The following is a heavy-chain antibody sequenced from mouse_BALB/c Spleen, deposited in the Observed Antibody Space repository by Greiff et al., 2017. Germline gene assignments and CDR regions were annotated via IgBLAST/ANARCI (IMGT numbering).Heavy chain of an antibody. D-gene: IGHD1-1*01. Sequence: VQLVESGAELARPGASVKLSCKASGYTFTSYWMQWVKQRPGQGLEWIGAIYPGDGDTRYTQKFKGKATLTADKSSSTAYMQLSSLASEDSAVYYCARPVARDWSFDVWGAGTTVTVSS. J-gene: IGHJ1*01. V-gene: IGHV1-87*01. CDR2: IYPGDGDT. CDR1: GYTFTSYW. CDR3: ARPVARDWSFDV.